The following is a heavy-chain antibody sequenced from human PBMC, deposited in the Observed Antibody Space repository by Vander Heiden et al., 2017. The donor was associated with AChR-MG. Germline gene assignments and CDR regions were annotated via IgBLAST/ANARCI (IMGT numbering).Heavy chain of an antibody. CDR1: GYTFTRFE. Sequence: QVQLVQSGAEVKKPGASVKVSCKASGYTFTRFEINWVRQAPGQRLEWMGWMSPDSGNAASTQKFQGRVTMTRNTSISTAYMELTSLRSEDTAVYFCGRARNVKEGGGDHWGQGTLVTVSS. V-gene: IGHV1-8*01. D-gene: IGHD3-16*01. CDR3: GRARNVKEGGGDH. J-gene: IGHJ1*01. CDR2: MSPDSGNA.